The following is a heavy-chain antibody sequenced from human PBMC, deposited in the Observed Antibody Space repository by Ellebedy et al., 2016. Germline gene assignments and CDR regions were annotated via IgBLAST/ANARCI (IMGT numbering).Heavy chain of an antibody. CDR2: ISSSSSYI. V-gene: IGHV3-21*01. Sequence: GESLKISCAASGFTFSSYSMNWVRQAPGKGLEWVSSISSSSSYIYYADSVKGRFTISRDNAKNSLYLQMNSLRAEDTAVYYCARDLNRPRLGYCSGGSCSPRHFDLWGRGTLVTVSS. J-gene: IGHJ2*01. D-gene: IGHD2-15*01. CDR3: ARDLNRPRLGYCSGGSCSPRHFDL. CDR1: GFTFSSYS.